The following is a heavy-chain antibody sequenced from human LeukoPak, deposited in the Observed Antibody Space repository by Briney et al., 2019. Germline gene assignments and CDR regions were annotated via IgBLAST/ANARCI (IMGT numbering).Heavy chain of an antibody. CDR1: GFTVSSYG. D-gene: IGHD6-19*01. V-gene: IGHV3-7*01. CDR3: ARYRLVWLPAPVFDY. Sequence: GGTLRLSCAASGFTVSSYGMTWVRQAPGKGLEWVANIKEDGSEKYYEDSVKGRFTISRDNTKNLLYLEMNRLRAEDTAVYYCARYRLVWLPAPVFDYWGQGTLVTVSS. J-gene: IGHJ4*02. CDR2: IKEDGSEK.